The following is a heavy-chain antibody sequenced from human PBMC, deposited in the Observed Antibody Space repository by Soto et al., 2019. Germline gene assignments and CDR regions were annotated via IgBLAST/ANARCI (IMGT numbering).Heavy chain of an antibody. D-gene: IGHD4-17*01. J-gene: IGHJ1*01. CDR1: GFTFSSYA. Sequence: GESLKISCAASGFTFSSYAMSWVRQAPGKGLEWVSAISGSGGSTYYADSVKGRFTISRDNSKNTLYLQMNSLRAEDTAVYYCAKDMTTVGDEYFQHWGQGTLVTVSS. V-gene: IGHV3-23*01. CDR3: AKDMTTVGDEYFQH. CDR2: ISGSGGST.